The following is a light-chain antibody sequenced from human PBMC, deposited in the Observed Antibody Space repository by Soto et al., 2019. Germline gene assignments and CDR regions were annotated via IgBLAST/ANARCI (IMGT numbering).Light chain of an antibody. V-gene: IGKV1-39*01. J-gene: IGKJ1*01. CDR3: QQGHGT. CDR1: QSISSD. CDR2: AS. Sequence: DIQMTQSPSSLSASIGDRVTITCRASQSISSDLCWYQQKPGNAPKILIYASIMQSGVPSRFSGSGSRRDFTLTITSLQPEDFGTYYCQQGHGTFGQGTKVEVK.